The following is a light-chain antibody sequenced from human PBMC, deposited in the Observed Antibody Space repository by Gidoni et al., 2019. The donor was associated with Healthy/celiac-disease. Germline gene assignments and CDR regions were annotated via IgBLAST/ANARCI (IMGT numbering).Light chain of an antibody. Sequence: HFPLPHPAPVSGLPGQSITIPCTGTSSDVGSYNLVSWYQQHPGKAPKLMIYEGSKRPSGVSNRFSGSKSGNTASLTISGLQAEDEADYYCCSYAGSSTSYVFGTGTKVTVL. CDR2: EGS. CDR1: SSDVGSYNL. CDR3: CSYAGSSTSYV. J-gene: IGLJ1*01. V-gene: IGLV2-23*01.